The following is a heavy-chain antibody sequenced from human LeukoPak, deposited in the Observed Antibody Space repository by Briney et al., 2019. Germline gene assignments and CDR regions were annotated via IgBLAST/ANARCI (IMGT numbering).Heavy chain of an antibody. CDR2: ISTYNGNT. CDR1: GYTFTNYG. Sequence: ASVKVSCKASGYTFTNYGYSWVRQAPGQGLEWMGWISTYNGNTNYAQNLQGRVTMTTDTSTSTAYMELRSLRSDDTAVYYCAREGATTYYYDSSGYQVYFDYWGQGTLVTVSS. J-gene: IGHJ4*02. CDR3: AREGATTYYYDSSGYQVYFDY. V-gene: IGHV1-18*01. D-gene: IGHD3-22*01.